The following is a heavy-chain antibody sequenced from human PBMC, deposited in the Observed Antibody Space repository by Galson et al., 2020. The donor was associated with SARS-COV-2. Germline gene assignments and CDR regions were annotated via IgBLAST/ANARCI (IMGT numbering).Heavy chain of an antibody. V-gene: IGHV3-30*18. CDR2: ISYDGSNK. D-gene: IGHD3-3*01. CDR1: GFTFSSYG. Sequence: GESLKISCAASGFTFSSYGMHWVRQAPGKGLEWVAVISYDGSNKYYADSVKGRFTISRDNSKNTLYLQMNSLRAEDTAVYYCAKSVITIFGVVTHDAFDIWGQGTMVTVSS. CDR3: AKSVITIFGVVTHDAFDI. J-gene: IGHJ3*02.